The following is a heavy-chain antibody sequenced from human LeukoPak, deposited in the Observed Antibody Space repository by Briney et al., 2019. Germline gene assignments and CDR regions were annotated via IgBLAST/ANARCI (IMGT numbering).Heavy chain of an antibody. V-gene: IGHV3-7*01. CDR3: ASSHCSSTSCYAGSTHQFDY. D-gene: IGHD2-2*01. Sequence: PGGSLRLSCAASGFTFSSYWMSWVRQAPGKGLEWVANIKQDGSEKYYVASVKGRFHISRDNAKNSLYLQMNSLRAEDTAVYYCASSHCSSTSCYAGSTHQFDYWGQGTLVTVSS. J-gene: IGHJ4*02. CDR1: GFTFSSYW. CDR2: IKQDGSEK.